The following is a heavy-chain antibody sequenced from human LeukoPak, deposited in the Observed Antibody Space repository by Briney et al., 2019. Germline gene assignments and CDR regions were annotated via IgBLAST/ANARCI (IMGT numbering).Heavy chain of an antibody. CDR3: ARGVSQVRGLWFDP. CDR1: GDSISVGDFY. V-gene: IGHV4-61*02. Sequence: SGTLSLTCTVTGDSISVGDFYWSWIRQPAGKGLEWIGRVQTSGITDYNPSLRRRVTISIDTSRNQLSLKLSSVSAADTAVYHCARGVSQVRGLWFDPWGQGTLVTVSA. D-gene: IGHD3-10*01. CDR2: VQTSGIT. J-gene: IGHJ5*02.